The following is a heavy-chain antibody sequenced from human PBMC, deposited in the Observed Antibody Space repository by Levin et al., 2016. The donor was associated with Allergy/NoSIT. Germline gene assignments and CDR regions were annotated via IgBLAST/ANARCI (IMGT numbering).Heavy chain of an antibody. J-gene: IGHJ3*02. V-gene: IGHV1-3*01. CDR2: INAGNGNT. CDR1: GYTFTSYA. D-gene: IGHD7-27*01. CDR3: ARVADHWGYAFDI. Sequence: ASVKVSCKASGYTFTSYAMHWVRQAPGQRLEWMGWINAGNGNTKYSQKFQGRVTITRDTSASTAYMELSSLRSEDTAVYYCARVADHWGYAFDIWGQGTMVTVSS.